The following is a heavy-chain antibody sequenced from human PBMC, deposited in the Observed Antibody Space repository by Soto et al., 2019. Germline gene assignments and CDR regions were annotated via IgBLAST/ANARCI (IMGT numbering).Heavy chain of an antibody. V-gene: IGHV4-39*01. CDR2: IDYSGNI. J-gene: IGHJ4*02. CDR3: ARHIHNQGFECYFGS. Sequence: SETLSLTCNASGGSITSSGSACCWIRHSPGKGLEWIGTIDYSGNIYYIPSLRSRITISVDTSKNQISLKLSSVTAADTAVYYCARHIHNQGFECYFGSWGQGTLVTVFS. CDR1: GGSITSSGSA. D-gene: IGHD3-3*01.